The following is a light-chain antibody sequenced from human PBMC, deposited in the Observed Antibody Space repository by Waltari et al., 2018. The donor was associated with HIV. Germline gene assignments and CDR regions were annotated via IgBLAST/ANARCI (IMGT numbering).Light chain of an antibody. Sequence: QSVLTQPPSVSAAPGQKVTISCSGSSSNIGNNYVSWYQQLPGTAPKLLIYDNNKRPSGIADRFSGSKSGTSATRGITGLQTGDEADYYCGTWDSSLSAVVFGGGTKLTVL. CDR3: GTWDSSLSAVV. CDR1: SSNIGNNY. V-gene: IGLV1-51*01. CDR2: DNN. J-gene: IGLJ2*01.